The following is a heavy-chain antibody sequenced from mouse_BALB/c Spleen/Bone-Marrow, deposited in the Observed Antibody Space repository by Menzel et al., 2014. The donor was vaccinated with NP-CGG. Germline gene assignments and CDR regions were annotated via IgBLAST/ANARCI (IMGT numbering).Heavy chain of an antibody. Sequence: VKSGGSLKLSCAASGFTFSSYGMSWVRQTPEKRLEWVATISGGGSYTFYPDSVKGQFTISRDNAKNNLYLQLSSLRSEDTALYYCARHAYYDQTEVSFVYWGQGTLVTVSA. CDR1: GFTFSSYG. CDR2: ISGGGSYT. J-gene: IGHJ3*01. CDR3: ARHAYYDQTEVSFVY. V-gene: IGHV5-9-2*01. D-gene: IGHD2-4*01.